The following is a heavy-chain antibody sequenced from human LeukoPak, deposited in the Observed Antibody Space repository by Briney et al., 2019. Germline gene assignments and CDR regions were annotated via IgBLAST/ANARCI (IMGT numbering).Heavy chain of an antibody. D-gene: IGHD3-10*01. CDR3: ARDPYGSGSYFWFDP. Sequence: SETLSLTCTVSGGSISSYYWSWIRQPPGKGLEWHGYIYYSGSTNYNPSLKSRVTISVDTSKNQFSLKLSSVTAADTAVYYCARDPYGSGSYFWFDPWGQGTLVTVSS. CDR1: GGSISSYY. V-gene: IGHV4-59*01. J-gene: IGHJ5*02. CDR2: IYYSGST.